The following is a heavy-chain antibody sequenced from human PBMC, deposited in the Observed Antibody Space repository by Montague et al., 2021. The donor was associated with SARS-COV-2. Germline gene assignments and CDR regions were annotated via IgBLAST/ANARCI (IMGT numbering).Heavy chain of an antibody. CDR1: GFTFNHFA. J-gene: IGHJ6*02. Sequence: SLRLSCAASGFTFNHFAMHWVRQAPGKGLEWVAVISYDGSIKYYXXSLRGRFTISRDSSQKTLYLQMSSLSGEDTAVYYCAKNRDIFWFGEGRDSMDVWGQGTTVIVSS. CDR3: AKNRDIFWFGEGRDSMDV. CDR2: ISYDGSIK. D-gene: IGHD3-10*01. V-gene: IGHV3-30*18.